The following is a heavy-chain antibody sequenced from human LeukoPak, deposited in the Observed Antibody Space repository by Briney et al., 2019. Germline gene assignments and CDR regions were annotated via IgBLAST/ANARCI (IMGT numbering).Heavy chain of an antibody. CDR3: ARVIYSSRRHGLFDY. CDR2: IYYSGST. J-gene: IGHJ4*02. V-gene: IGHV4-59*08. D-gene: IGHD6-13*01. Sequence: YIYYSGSTNYNPSLKSRVTISVDTSKNQFSLKLSSVTAADTAVYYCARVIYSSRRHGLFDYWGQGTLVTVSS.